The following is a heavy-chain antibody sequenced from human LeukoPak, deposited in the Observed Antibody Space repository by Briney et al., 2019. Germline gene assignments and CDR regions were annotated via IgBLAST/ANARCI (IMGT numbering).Heavy chain of an antibody. CDR1: GGSFSGYY. D-gene: IGHD3-16*02. CDR3: ARVYYDYVWGSYRPKYYFDY. J-gene: IGHJ4*02. V-gene: IGHV4-34*01. Sequence: SETLSLTCAVYGGSFSGYYWSWIRQPPGKGLEWIGSIYYSGSTYYNPSLKSRVTISVDTSKNQFSLKLSSVTAADTAVYYCARVYYDYVWGSYRPKYYFDYWGQGTLVTVSS. CDR2: IYYSGST.